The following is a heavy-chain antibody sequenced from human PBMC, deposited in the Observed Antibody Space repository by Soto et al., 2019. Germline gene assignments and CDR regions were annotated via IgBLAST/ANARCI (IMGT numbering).Heavy chain of an antibody. Sequence: PSETLSLTCAVSGGSISSGGYSWSWIRQPPGKGLEWIGYIYHSGSTYYNPSLKSRVTISVDRSKNQFSLKLSSVTAADTAVYNCARDSGGSSYGMDVWGQGTTVTVS. CDR3: ARDSGGSSYGMDV. J-gene: IGHJ6*02. D-gene: IGHD2-15*01. CDR2: IYHSGST. V-gene: IGHV4-30-2*01. CDR1: GGSISSGGYS.